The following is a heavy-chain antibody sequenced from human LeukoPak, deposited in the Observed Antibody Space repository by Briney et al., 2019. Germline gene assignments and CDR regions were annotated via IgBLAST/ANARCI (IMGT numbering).Heavy chain of an antibody. J-gene: IGHJ4*02. D-gene: IGHD3-9*01. V-gene: IGHV3-23*01. CDR3: AKGDDILTGYLDY. CDR2: ISGNGGGT. Sequence: GGSLRLSCAASGFTFSSYAMSWVRQAPGKGLEWVTGISGNGGGTYYADSVKGRFTISRDNSKNTLYLQMNSLRAEDTAVYYCAKGDDILTGYLDYWGQGTLVTVSS. CDR1: GFTFSSYA.